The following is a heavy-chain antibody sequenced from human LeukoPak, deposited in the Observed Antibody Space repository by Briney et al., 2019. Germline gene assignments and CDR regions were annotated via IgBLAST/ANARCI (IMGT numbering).Heavy chain of an antibody. CDR1: GNSISSGDNY. D-gene: IGHD1-26*01. CDR2: IYTSGST. V-gene: IGHV4-61*02. CDR3: ARIGTWPSNDFDY. J-gene: IGHJ4*02. Sequence: SETLSLTCTVSGNSISSGDNYWSWIRQPAGKGLEWIGRIYTSGSTNYNPSLKSRVTISGDTSKNQFSLRLSSVTAADTAVYYCARIGTWPSNDFDYWGQGTLVTVSS.